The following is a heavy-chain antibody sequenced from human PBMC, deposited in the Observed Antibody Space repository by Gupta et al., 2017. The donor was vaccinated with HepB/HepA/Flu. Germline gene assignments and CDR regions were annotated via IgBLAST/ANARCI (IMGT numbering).Heavy chain of an antibody. J-gene: IGHJ6*02. V-gene: IGHV3-9*01. Sequence: EVQLVESGGGLVQPGRSLILSCAASGFTFDDYAMHWVRQAPGKGLEWVSGISWNSGSIGYADSVKGRFTISRDNAKNSLYLQMNSLRAEDTALYYCAKGTDYGMDVWGQGTTVTVSS. CDR3: AKGTDYGMDV. CDR2: ISWNSGSI. CDR1: GFTFDDYA.